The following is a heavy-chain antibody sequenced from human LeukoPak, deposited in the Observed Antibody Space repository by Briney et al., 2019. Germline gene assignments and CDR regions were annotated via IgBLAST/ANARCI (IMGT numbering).Heavy chain of an antibody. V-gene: IGHV3-23*01. CDR3: AKDRPNYYGSNGHYYRRDGDY. D-gene: IGHD3-22*01. CDR1: GFTFSIYA. Sequence: PGGSLRLSCAASGFTFSIYAMSWVRQAPGKGLQWVSSIPNIGFGTYYDDFVKGRFTISRDNSENMLYLQMNSLRVEDTAVYFCAKDRPNYYGSNGHYYRRDGDYWGQGTLVTVSS. J-gene: IGHJ4*02. CDR2: IPNIGFGT.